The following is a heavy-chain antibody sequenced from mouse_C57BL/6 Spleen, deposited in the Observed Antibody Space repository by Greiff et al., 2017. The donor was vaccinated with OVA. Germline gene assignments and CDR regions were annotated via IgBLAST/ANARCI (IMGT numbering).Heavy chain of an antibody. J-gene: IGHJ2*01. Sequence: QVQLKESGAELVKPGASVKISCKASGYAFSSYWMNWVKQRPGKGLEWIGQIYPGDGDTNYNGKFKGKATLTADKSSSTAYMQLSSLTSEDAAVYFCARGGGYFSFDYWGQGITLTVSS. CDR3: ARGGGYFSFDY. CDR1: GYAFSSYW. D-gene: IGHD2-3*01. V-gene: IGHV1-80*01. CDR2: IYPGDGDT.